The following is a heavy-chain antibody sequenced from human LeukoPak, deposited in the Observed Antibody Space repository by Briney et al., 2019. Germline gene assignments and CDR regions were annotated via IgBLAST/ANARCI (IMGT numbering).Heavy chain of an antibody. CDR3: ARVGRESSGPFDY. J-gene: IGHJ4*02. V-gene: IGHV1-69*06. CDR2: IIPIFGTA. CDR1: GYTFTSYD. D-gene: IGHD6-19*01. Sequence: SVKVSCKASGYTFTSYDINWVRQATGQGLEWMGGIIPIFGTANYAQKFQGRVTITADKSTSTAYMELSSLRSEDTAVYYCARVGRESSGPFDYWGQGTLVTVSS.